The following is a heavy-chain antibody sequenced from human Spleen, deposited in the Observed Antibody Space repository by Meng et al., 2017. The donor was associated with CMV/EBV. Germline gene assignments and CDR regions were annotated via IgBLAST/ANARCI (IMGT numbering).Heavy chain of an antibody. J-gene: IGHJ4*02. D-gene: IGHD6-13*01. CDR1: GGSISSYY. Sequence: SETLSLTCTVSGGSISSYYWSWIRQPPGKGLEWIGYIYYSGSTNYNPSLKSRVTISVDTSKNQFSLKLSSVTAADTAVYYCARETAYSSSWYGEDYFDYWGQGTLVTVSS. CDR3: ARETAYSSSWYGEDYFDY. CDR2: IYYSGST. V-gene: IGHV4-59*12.